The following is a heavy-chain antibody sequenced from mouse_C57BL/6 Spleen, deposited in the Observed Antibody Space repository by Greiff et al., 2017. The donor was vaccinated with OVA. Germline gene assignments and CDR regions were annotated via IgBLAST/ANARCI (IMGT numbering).Heavy chain of an antibody. CDR1: GYAFSSSW. Sequence: QVQLKQSGPELVKPGASVKISCKASGYAFSSSWMNWVKQRPGQGLEWIGRIYPGDGDTNYNGKFKGKATLTAEKSSSTAYMQLSSLTSEDSAVYFCAPSNYYAMDYWGQGTSVTVSS. CDR3: APSNYYAMDY. D-gene: IGHD2-10*02. J-gene: IGHJ4*01. CDR2: IYPGDGDT. V-gene: IGHV1-82*01.